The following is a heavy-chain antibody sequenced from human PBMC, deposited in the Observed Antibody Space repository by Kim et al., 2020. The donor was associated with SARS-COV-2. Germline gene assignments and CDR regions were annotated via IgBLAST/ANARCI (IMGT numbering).Heavy chain of an antibody. V-gene: IGHV3-48*04. CDR3: ARDEMVGGYYYGMDV. Sequence: GGSLRLSCAASGFTFSSYSMNWVRQAPGKGLEWVSYISSSSSTIYYADSVKGRFTISRDNAKNSLYLQMNSLRAEDTAVYYCARDEMVGGYYYGMDVWGQGTTVTLSS. D-gene: IGHD2-15*01. CDR1: GFTFSSYS. J-gene: IGHJ6*02. CDR2: ISSSSSTI.